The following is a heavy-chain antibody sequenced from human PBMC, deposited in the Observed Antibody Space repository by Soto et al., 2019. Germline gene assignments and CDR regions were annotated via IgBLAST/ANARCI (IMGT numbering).Heavy chain of an antibody. V-gene: IGHV5-51*01. CDR3: VRQGSAEYFQY. CDR1: GYSFSTYW. Sequence: EVQLVQSGAEVKKPGESLKISCKASGYSFSTYWIGWVRQMPGKGLEWMGIIYPGDSDTRYSSSLQGQVSISADKSISTAYLEWSSLKASDTAMYYCVRQGSAEYFQYWGQGTPVTVSS. J-gene: IGHJ1*01. CDR2: IYPGDSDT.